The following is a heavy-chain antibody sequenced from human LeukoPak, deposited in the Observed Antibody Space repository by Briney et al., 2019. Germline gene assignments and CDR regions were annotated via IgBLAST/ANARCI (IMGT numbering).Heavy chain of an antibody. CDR2: IRGDGAGT. J-gene: IGHJ4*02. Sequence: GSLRLSCAASGFTFSSYAMNWVRQAPGKGLEWVSLIRGDGAGTYYADSVKDRFTISRDNSKNTLYLQMNSLRADDTAIYYCARAAVASSRPYYYFEYWGQGTLVTVSS. CDR3: ARAAVASSRPYYYFEY. V-gene: IGHV3-23*01. D-gene: IGHD4-23*01. CDR1: GFTFSSYA.